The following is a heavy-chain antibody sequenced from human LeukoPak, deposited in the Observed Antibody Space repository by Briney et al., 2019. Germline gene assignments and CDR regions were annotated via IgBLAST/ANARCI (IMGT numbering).Heavy chain of an antibody. CDR3: AAGGNSTLGNFDY. Sequence: SETLSLTCAVYGVSFSGYYWSWIRQPPGKGLEWTGEINHSGSTNYNPSLKSRVTISVDTSKNQFSLKLSSVTAADTAVYYCAAGGNSTLGNFDYWGQGTLVTVSS. J-gene: IGHJ4*02. CDR2: INHSGST. V-gene: IGHV4-34*01. D-gene: IGHD4-23*01. CDR1: GVSFSGYY.